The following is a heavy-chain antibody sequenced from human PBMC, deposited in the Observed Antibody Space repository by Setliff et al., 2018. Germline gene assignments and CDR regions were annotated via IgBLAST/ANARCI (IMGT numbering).Heavy chain of an antibody. D-gene: IGHD3-3*01. Sequence: LSLTCTVSGGSVNSGYDNWNWLRQPAGKGLEWIGHINRRGSTNFSPSLKSRVTISLDTSKNQFSLNLTSVTAADTAVYYCARDRFGVPAIDWGQGILVTVS. CDR2: INRRGST. V-gene: IGHV4-61*09. J-gene: IGHJ4*02. CDR1: GGSVNSGYDN. CDR3: ARDRFGVPAID.